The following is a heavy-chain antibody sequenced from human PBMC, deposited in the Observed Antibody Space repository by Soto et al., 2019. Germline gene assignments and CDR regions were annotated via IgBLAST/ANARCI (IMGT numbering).Heavy chain of an antibody. Sequence: ASVKVSCKASGYTFSGFYMHWVRQAPGQGLEWMGWINPNSGGTKSAEKFQGRVTTTRDTSISTAYMELSRLTSDDTAVYYCASAAVTGTAGLDFWGQGTQVTVSS. CDR3: ASAAVTGTAGLDF. D-gene: IGHD6-19*01. J-gene: IGHJ4*02. CDR2: INPNSGGT. CDR1: GYTFSGFY. V-gene: IGHV1-2*02.